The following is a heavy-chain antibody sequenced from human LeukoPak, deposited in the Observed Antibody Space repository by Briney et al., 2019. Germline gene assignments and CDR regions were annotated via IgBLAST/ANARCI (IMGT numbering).Heavy chain of an antibody. Sequence: ASVKVSCKASGGTFSSYAISWVRQAPGQGLEWMGWINPNSGGTNYAQKFQGRVTMTRDTSISTAYMELSRLRSDDTAMYYCARPDTDGYNLDYWGQGTLVTVSS. CDR2: INPNSGGT. D-gene: IGHD5-24*01. V-gene: IGHV1-2*02. J-gene: IGHJ4*02. CDR1: GGTFSSYA. CDR3: ARPDTDGYNLDY.